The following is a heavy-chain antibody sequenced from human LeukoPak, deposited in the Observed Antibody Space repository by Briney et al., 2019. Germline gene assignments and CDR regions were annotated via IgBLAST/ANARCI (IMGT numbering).Heavy chain of an antibody. CDR3: ARDMTGYNWFDP. CDR2: IYYSGTT. CDR1: GGSISSSNSY. V-gene: IGHV4-30-4*08. Sequence: SETLSLTCTVSGGSISSSNSYWSWIRQPPGKGLEWIGYIYYSGTTYYNPSLKSRLIISVDTSKNQFSLKLTSVTAADTALYYCARDMTGYNWFDPWGQGTLVTVSS. D-gene: IGHD1-14*01. J-gene: IGHJ5*02.